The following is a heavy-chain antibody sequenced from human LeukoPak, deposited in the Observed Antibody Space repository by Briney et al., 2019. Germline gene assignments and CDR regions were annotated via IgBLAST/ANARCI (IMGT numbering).Heavy chain of an antibody. J-gene: IGHJ4*02. CDR1: GGTFSSYA. V-gene: IGHV1-2*06. D-gene: IGHD6-19*01. Sequence: GSSVKVSCKASGGTFSSYAISWVRQAPGQGLEWMGRINPNSGGTSSARKFQGRVTVTRDTSISTVYMELSRLTSDDTAMYYCARSPSGWYGDYWGQGTLVTVSS. CDR2: INPNSGGT. CDR3: ARSPSGWYGDY.